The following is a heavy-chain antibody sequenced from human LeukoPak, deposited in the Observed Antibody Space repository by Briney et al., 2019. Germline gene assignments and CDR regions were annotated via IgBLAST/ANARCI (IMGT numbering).Heavy chain of an antibody. Sequence: GGSLRLSCAASGFTFSNFEMNWVRQAPGKGLEWVSYISSSGSTIYYADSVKGRFTISRDNAKNSLYLQMNSLRAEDTAVYYCARDYYDSSGYHWAFDIWGQGTMVTVSS. CDR3: ARDYYDSSGYHWAFDI. CDR2: ISSSGSTI. J-gene: IGHJ3*02. CDR1: GFTFSNFE. D-gene: IGHD3-22*01. V-gene: IGHV3-48*03.